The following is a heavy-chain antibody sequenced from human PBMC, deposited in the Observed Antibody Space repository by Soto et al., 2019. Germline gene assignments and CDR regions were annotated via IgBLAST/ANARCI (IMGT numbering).Heavy chain of an antibody. CDR2: FDPEDGET. V-gene: IGHV1-24*01. CDR3: ATGPAACDFWSGYYY. D-gene: IGHD3-3*01. CDR1: GYTLTELS. J-gene: IGHJ4*02. Sequence: ASVKVSCKVSGYTLTELSMHWVRQAPGKGLEWMGGFDPEDGETIYAQKFQGRVTMTEDTSTDTAYMELSSLRSEDTDVYFCATGPAACDFWSGYYYWGQGTLVTVSS.